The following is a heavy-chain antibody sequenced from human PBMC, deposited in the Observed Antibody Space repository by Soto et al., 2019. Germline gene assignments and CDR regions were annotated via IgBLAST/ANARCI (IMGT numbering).Heavy chain of an antibody. Sequence: QVRLVQSGAEVKKPGSSVKVFCKASGGTFSNYTISWVRQAPGQGLEWMGGIIPVFGTTDYEQKFQGRVTITADGSTSTAYMKLSSLRSADTAVYYCARSSPYIVVRKPTGNQDYYGMDVWGQGNTVTVSS. CDR2: IIPVFGTT. V-gene: IGHV1-69*01. CDR3: ARSSPYIVVRKPTGNQDYYGMDV. CDR1: GGTFSNYT. J-gene: IGHJ6*02. D-gene: IGHD2-2*01.